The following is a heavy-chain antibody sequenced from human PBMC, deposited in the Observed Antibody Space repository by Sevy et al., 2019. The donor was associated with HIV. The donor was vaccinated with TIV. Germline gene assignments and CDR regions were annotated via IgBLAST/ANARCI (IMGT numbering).Heavy chain of an antibody. CDR2: ISSGSSYI. Sequence: GGSLRLSCAASGFTFSYYNMNWVRQAPGKGLEWVSSISSGSSYIFYVDSVKGRLTKSRDNANDSLFLQMNSLRPEDTAVYFFARLFACGGDCYYLDYWGQGALVTVSS. CDR3: ARLFACGGDCYYLDY. V-gene: IGHV3-21*01. CDR1: GFTFSYYN. D-gene: IGHD2-21*02. J-gene: IGHJ4*02.